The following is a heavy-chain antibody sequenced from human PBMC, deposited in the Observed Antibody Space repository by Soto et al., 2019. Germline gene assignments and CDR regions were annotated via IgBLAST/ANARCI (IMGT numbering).Heavy chain of an antibody. Sequence: EVHLVESGGGLVQPGRSLRLSCAASGFIFDDYAMHWVRQAPGKGLEWVSSISWNSGNIGYADSVKGRFNISRDNAKNSLYLQMTSVRGDDTALYSCAKGASTTVFAFNDYWGQGTLVTVSS. CDR1: GFIFDDYA. CDR3: AKGASTTVFAFNDY. D-gene: IGHD4-17*01. CDR2: ISWNSGNI. V-gene: IGHV3-9*01. J-gene: IGHJ4*02.